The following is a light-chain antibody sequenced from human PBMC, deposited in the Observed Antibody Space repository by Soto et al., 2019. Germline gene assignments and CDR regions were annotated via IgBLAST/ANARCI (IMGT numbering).Light chain of an antibody. V-gene: IGKV1-39*01. CDR2: AAA. CDR3: QHSYKTPHT. J-gene: IGKJ2*01. CDR1: QGVSAY. Sequence: DIQMTQSPSSLSASVGDRVTITCRASQGVSAYLLWYQQRQGAAPKLLIYAAANLLSGVASRFSGSGSGTNFTLTINGLQPEDFATYYCQHSYKTPHTFGQGTKLETK.